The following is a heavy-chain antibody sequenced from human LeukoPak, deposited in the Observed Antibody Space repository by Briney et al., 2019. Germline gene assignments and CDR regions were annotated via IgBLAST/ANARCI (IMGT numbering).Heavy chain of an antibody. Sequence: ASVKVSCKASGYTFTGYYMHWVRQAPGQGLEWMGGFDPEDGETIYAQKFQGRVTMTEDTSTDTAYMELSSLRSEDTAVYYCARGMYSSNWFDPWGQGTLVTVSS. D-gene: IGHD6-13*01. V-gene: IGHV1-24*01. J-gene: IGHJ5*02. CDR1: GYTFTGYY. CDR2: FDPEDGET. CDR3: ARGMYSSNWFDP.